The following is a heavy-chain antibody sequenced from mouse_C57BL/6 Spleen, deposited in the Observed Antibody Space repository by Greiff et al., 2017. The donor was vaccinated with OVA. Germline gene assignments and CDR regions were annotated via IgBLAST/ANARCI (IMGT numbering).Heavy chain of an antibody. Sequence: QVQLQESGPELVKPGASVKLSCKASGYAFSSSWMNWVKQRPGKGLEWIGRIYPGDGDTNYNGKFKGKATLTADKSSSTTYMQLSRLTSEDSAVYFFARYHYGEFDYWGKGTTLTVSS. CDR3: ARYHYGEFDY. V-gene: IGHV1-82*01. D-gene: IGHD1-1*01. J-gene: IGHJ2*01. CDR1: GYAFSSSW. CDR2: IYPGDGDT.